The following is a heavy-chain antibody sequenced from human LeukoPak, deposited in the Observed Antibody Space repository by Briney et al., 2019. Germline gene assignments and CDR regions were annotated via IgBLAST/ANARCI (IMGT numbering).Heavy chain of an antibody. CDR1: GGSISSYY. CDR2: IYYSGST. CDR3: ARDMVRGANYYYYMDV. Sequence: PSETLSLTCTVSGGSISSYYWSWIRQPPGKGLEWIGYIYYSGSTNYNPSLKSRVTISVDTSKNQFSLKLSSVTAADTAVYYCARDMVRGANYYYYMDVWGKGTTVTVSS. D-gene: IGHD3-10*01. J-gene: IGHJ6*03. V-gene: IGHV4-59*12.